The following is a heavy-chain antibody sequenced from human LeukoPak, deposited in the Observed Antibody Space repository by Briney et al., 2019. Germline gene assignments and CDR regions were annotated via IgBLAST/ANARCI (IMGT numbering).Heavy chain of an antibody. CDR1: GFTLSTYS. D-gene: IGHD6-13*01. CDR3: TRSRPGTEAGQPNFDY. Sequence: GGSLRLSCAASGFTLSTYSMSWVRQAPGKGPEWVSYISSISSIVYYADSVKGRFTISRDNARNSLYLQMNSLRAEDTAVYYCTRSRPGTEAGQPNFDYWGQGTLVTVSS. V-gene: IGHV3-48*01. CDR2: ISSISSIV. J-gene: IGHJ4*02.